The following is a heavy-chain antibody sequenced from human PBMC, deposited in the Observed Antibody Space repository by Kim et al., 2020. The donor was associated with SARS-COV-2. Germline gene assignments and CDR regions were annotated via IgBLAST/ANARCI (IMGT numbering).Heavy chain of an antibody. CDR1: GFSVSDNY. V-gene: IGHV3-53*01. J-gene: IGHJ4*02. CDR3: ARGGSLDYFEY. CDR2: VYSGGST. Sequence: GGSLRLSCAASGFSVSDNYVTWVRQAPGKGLEWVSVVYSGGSTYYADSVKGRFTISRHSSQNTVNLQMNSLRAEDTAVYYCARGGSLDYFEYWGQGTLVT. D-gene: IGHD3-16*01.